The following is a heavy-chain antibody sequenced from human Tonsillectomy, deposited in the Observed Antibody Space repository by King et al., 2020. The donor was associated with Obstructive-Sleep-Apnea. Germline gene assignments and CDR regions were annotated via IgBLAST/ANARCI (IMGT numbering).Heavy chain of an antibody. CDR1: GGSFSNFY. CDR3: ARDAADYYDSSGYFGFDY. J-gene: IGHJ4*02. D-gene: IGHD3-22*01. V-gene: IGHV4-59*01. CDR2: VSYSGST. Sequence: QLQESGPGLVKPSENLSLTCTVSGGSFSNFYWTWIRQPPGKGLEWIGYVSYSGSTNYNPSLKSRVTISVDTSKKQFSLRLSSVTAADTAVYYCARDAADYYDSSGYFGFDYWGQGSLVTVSS.